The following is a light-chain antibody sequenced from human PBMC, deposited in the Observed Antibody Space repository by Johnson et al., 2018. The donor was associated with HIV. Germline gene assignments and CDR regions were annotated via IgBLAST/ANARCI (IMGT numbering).Light chain of an antibody. V-gene: IGLV1-51*02. J-gene: IGLJ1*01. CDR2: EST. CDR1: SSNIGNNY. Sequence: QSVLTQPPSVSAAPGQKVTISCSGSSSNIGNNYVSWYQQLPGTAPKLLIYESTNRPSGIPDRFSGSKSGTSATLGISGLQTGDEADYYCGTWDSSLSGGVFGTGTKVTVL. CDR3: GTWDSSLSGGV.